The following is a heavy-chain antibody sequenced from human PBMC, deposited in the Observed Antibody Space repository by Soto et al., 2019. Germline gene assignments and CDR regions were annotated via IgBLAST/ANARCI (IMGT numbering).Heavy chain of an antibody. V-gene: IGHV1-18*01. D-gene: IGHD2-21*01. CDR2: ISSYNGNT. CDR1: GGTFSSYA. J-gene: IGHJ4*02. CDR3: ARDRDDDPGGLDY. Sequence: QVQLVQSGAEVKKPGSSVKVSCKASGGTFSSYAISWVRQAPGQGLEWMGGISSYNGNTNYPQKLQGRVTMTTDTSTSTAYLELRSLRSDDTAVYYCARDRDDDPGGLDYWGQGTLVTVSS.